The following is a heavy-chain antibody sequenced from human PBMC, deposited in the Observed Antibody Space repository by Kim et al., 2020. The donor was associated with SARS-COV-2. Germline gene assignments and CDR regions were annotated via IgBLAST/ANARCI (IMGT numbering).Heavy chain of an antibody. D-gene: IGHD5-12*01. Sequence: VKCRFTISRDNSKNTLYLQMNSLRAEDTAVYYCAKVISGPRTYYYYGMDVWGQGTTVTVSS. J-gene: IGHJ6*02. V-gene: IGHV3-23*01. CDR3: AKVISGPRTYYYYGMDV.